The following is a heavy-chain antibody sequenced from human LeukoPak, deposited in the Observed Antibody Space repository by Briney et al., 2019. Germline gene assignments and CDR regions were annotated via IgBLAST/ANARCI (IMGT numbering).Heavy chain of an antibody. CDR2: IYSGGST. V-gene: IGHV3-53*01. CDR1: GFTVSSNY. CDR3: ARAIPAAMMGQMYYFDY. J-gene: IGHJ4*02. Sequence: GGSLRLSCAASGFTVSSNYMSWVRQAPGKGLEWVSVIYSGGSTYYADSVKGRFTISRDNSKNTLYLQMNSLRAEDTAVYYCARAIPAAMMGQMYYFDYWGQGTLVTVSS. D-gene: IGHD2-2*01.